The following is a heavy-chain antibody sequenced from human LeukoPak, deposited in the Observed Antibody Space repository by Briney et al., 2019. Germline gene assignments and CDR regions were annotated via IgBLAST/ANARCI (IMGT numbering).Heavy chain of an antibody. V-gene: IGHV3-30-3*01. CDR1: GFTFSSYA. CDR3: ARGDSWSLYYFDY. J-gene: IGHJ4*02. D-gene: IGHD6-13*01. CDR2: ISYDGSNK. Sequence: GGSLRLSCAASGFTFSSYAMHWVRQAPGKGLEWVAVISYDGSNKYYADSVKGRFTISRDNSKNTLYLQMNSLRAEDTAVYYCARGDSWSLYYFDYWGQGTLVTVTS.